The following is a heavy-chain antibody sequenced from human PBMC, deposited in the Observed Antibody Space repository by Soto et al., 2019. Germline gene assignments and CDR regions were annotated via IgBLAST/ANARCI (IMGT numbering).Heavy chain of an antibody. CDR1: GGYISSPD. J-gene: IGHJ5*01. Sequence: SETRCLTCTGYGGYISSPDWSWFRQPPGKGLEWIGYIYYTGTTTYNPSIKSRVTISVDSSKNQFSLNLTSVSAADTAVYYCARLGGFYQSLDSWGQGTLVTVS. CDR2: IYYTGTT. D-gene: IGHD3-22*01. CDR3: ARLGGFYQSLDS. V-gene: IGHV4-59*08.